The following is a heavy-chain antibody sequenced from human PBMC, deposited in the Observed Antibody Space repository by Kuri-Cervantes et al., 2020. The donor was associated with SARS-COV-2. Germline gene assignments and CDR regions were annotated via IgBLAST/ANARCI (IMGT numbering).Heavy chain of an antibody. Sequence: ASVKVSCKASGYTFTGYYMHWVRQAPGQGLEWMGWINPNSGGTNYAQKFQGRVTMTRDTSISTAYMELSRLRSDDTAVYYCARSRSGSYDALDIWGQGTMVTVSS. CDR3: ARSRSGSYDALDI. D-gene: IGHD3-3*01. CDR1: GYTFTGYY. J-gene: IGHJ3*02. V-gene: IGHV1-2*02. CDR2: INPNSGGT.